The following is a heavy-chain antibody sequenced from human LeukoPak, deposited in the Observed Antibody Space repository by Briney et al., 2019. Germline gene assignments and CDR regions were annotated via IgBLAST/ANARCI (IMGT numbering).Heavy chain of an antibody. Sequence: GGSLRLSCAASGFSFGTYWMHWVREAPGKGLEWVANIKQDGSEKYYVDPVKGRFTISRDNAKNSLYLQMNSLRAEDTAVYYCATDRGIPFDYWGQGTLVTVSS. D-gene: IGHD3-10*01. V-gene: IGHV3-7*03. CDR2: IKQDGSEK. CDR3: ATDRGIPFDY. CDR1: GFSFGTYW. J-gene: IGHJ4*02.